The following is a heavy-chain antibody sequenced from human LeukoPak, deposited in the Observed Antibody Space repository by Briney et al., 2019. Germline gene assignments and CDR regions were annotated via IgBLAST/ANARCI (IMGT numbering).Heavy chain of an antibody. D-gene: IGHD2-8*01. V-gene: IGHV1-69*01. CDR3: ARARLGRLDIVLMVYAISGFDY. J-gene: IGHJ4*02. CDR1: GGTFSSYA. Sequence: SVKVSCKASGGTFSSYAISWVRQAPGQGLEWMGGIIPIVGTANYAQKFQGRVTITADESTSTAYMELSSLRSEDTAVYYCARARLGRLDIVLMVYAISGFDYWGQGTLVTVSS. CDR2: IIPIVGTA.